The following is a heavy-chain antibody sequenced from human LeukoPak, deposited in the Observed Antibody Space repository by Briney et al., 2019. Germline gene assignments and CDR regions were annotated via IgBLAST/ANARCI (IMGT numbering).Heavy chain of an antibody. J-gene: IGHJ6*03. Sequence: SVKVSCKASGGTFSSYAISWVRQAPGQGLEWMGGIIPIFGTANYAQKFQGRVTITADESTSTAYMELSSLRSEDTAVYYCATGAGSHYYYYMDVWGKGTTVTVSS. CDR2: IIPIFGTA. V-gene: IGHV1-69*13. CDR1: GGTFSSYA. CDR3: ATGAGSHYYYYMDV. D-gene: IGHD3-10*01.